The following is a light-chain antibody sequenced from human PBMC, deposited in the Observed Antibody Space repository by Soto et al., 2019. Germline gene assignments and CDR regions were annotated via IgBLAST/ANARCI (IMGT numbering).Light chain of an antibody. CDR2: GAS. J-gene: IGKJ1*01. Sequence: EIVMTQSPATLSVSPGERATLSCRASQSVSSNLAWYQQKPGQAPRLLIYGASTRATGIPARFSGSGSGTEFTLTISSLQSEDFVVYYCQQYNNWPPGTFGKGTKVEIK. CDR1: QSVSSN. CDR3: QQYNNWPPGT. V-gene: IGKV3-15*01.